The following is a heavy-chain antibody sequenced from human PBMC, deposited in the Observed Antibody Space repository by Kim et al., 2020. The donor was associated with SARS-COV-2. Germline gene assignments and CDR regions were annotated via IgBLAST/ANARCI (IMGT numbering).Heavy chain of an antibody. J-gene: IGHJ6*02. CDR1: GFTFSSYA. CDR2: ISGSGGST. D-gene: IGHD1-26*01. Sequence: GGSLRLSCAASGFTFSSYAMSWVRQAPGKGLEWVSAISGSGGSTYYADSVKGRFTISRDNSKNTLYLQMNSLRAEDTAVYYCAKEEGGSYFYYYYGMDVWGQATTVTVSS. V-gene: IGHV3-23*01. CDR3: AKEEGGSYFYYYYGMDV.